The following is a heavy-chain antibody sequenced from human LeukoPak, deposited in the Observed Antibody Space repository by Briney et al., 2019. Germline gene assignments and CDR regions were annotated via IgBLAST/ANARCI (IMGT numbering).Heavy chain of an antibody. CDR3: AREAAGPARPFDY. V-gene: IGHV3-21*01. J-gene: IGHJ4*02. CDR1: GFTFSSYS. Sequence: LGGSLRLSCAASGFTFSSYSMNWVRQAPGKGLEWVSSISSSSSYIYYADSVKGRFTISRDNAKNSLYLQMNSLRAEDTAVYYCAREAAGPARPFDYWGQGTLVTVSS. D-gene: IGHD6-13*01. CDR2: ISSSSSYI.